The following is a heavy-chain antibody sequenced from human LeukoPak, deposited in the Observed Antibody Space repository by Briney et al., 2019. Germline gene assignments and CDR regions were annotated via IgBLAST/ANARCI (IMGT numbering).Heavy chain of an antibody. Sequence: GASVKVSCKASGYTFNIHAISWVRQAPGQGLEWMGWINPNSGGTNYAQKFQGWVTMTRDTSISTAYMELSRLRSDDTAVYYCARDYTPYGGNPGGWFDPWGQGTLVTVSS. D-gene: IGHD4-23*01. J-gene: IGHJ5*02. CDR1: GYTFNIHA. V-gene: IGHV1-2*04. CDR2: INPNSGGT. CDR3: ARDYTPYGGNPGGWFDP.